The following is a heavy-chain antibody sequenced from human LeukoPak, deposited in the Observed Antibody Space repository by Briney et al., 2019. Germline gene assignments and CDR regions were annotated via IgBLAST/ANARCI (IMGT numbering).Heavy chain of an antibody. CDR1: GFTVSSNY. V-gene: IGHV3-66*01. J-gene: IGHJ6*02. D-gene: IGHD3-16*01. Sequence: PGGSLRLSCAASGFTVSSNYMSWVRQAPGKGLEWVSVIYSGGSTYYADSVKGRFTISRDNSKATLYLQMNSLRAEDTAVYYCARALASYGMDVWGQGTTVTVSS. CDR3: ARALASYGMDV. CDR2: IYSGGST.